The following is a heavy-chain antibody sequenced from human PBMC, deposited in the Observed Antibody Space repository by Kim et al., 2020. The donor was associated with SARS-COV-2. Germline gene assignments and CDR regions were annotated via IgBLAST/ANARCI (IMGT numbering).Heavy chain of an antibody. J-gene: IGHJ3*02. Sequence: DSVKGRFTISRDSSKNTLYLQMNSLRAEDTAVYYCAKLRGGSGPVGAFDIWGQGTMVTVSS. CDR3: AKLRGGSGPVGAFDI. V-gene: IGHV3-23*03. D-gene: IGHD1-26*01.